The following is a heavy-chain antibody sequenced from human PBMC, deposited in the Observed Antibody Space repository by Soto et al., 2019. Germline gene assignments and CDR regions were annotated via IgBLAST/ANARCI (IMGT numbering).Heavy chain of an antibody. J-gene: IGHJ4*02. CDR3: ARDPQYSSSPYFDY. D-gene: IGHD6-6*01. Sequence: GGSLRLSCAASGFTFSSYAMHWVRQAPGKGLEWVAVISYDGSNKYYADSVKGRFTISRDNSKNTLYLQMNSLRAEDTAVYYCARDPQYSSSPYFDYWGQGTLVTVSS. CDR1: GFTFSSYA. V-gene: IGHV3-30*04. CDR2: ISYDGSNK.